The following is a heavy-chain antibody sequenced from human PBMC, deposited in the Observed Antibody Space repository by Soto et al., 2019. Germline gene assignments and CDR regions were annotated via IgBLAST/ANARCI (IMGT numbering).Heavy chain of an antibody. CDR1: GFTFSSYG. Sequence: PGGALRLSCAASGFTFSSYGMRWVRQAPGEGLEWVAVIWYDGSNKYYADSVKGRFTISRDNSKNTLYLQMNSLRAEDTAVYYCARDSPFWSGYFLRGMDVWGQGTTVTVSS. CDR2: IWYDGSNK. CDR3: ARDSPFWSGYFLRGMDV. J-gene: IGHJ6*02. D-gene: IGHD3-3*01. V-gene: IGHV3-33*01.